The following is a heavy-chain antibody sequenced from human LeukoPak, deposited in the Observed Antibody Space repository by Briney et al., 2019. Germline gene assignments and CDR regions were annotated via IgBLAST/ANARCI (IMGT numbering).Heavy chain of an antibody. J-gene: IGHJ4*02. Sequence: TGGSLRLSCAASGFTFSSYAMSWVRQAPGKGLEWVSAISGSGGSTYYADSVKGRFTISRDNAKNSLYLQMNSLRAEDTAVYYCARDRIVGATGGWGQGTLVTVSS. CDR3: ARDRIVGATGG. CDR2: ISGSGGST. V-gene: IGHV3-23*01. CDR1: GFTFSSYA. D-gene: IGHD1-26*01.